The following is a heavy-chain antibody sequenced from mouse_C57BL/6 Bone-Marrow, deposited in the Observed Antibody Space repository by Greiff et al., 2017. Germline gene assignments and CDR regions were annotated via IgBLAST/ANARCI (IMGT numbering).Heavy chain of an antibody. J-gene: IGHJ3*01. CDR1: GFTFSSYG. CDR2: ISSGGSYT. CDR3: ARQYYGSGTWFAY. V-gene: IGHV5-6*01. Sequence: EVQRVESGGDLVKPGGSLKLSCAASGFTFSSYGMSWVRPTPDKRLEWVATISSGGSYTYYPDSVKGRFTISRDNAKNTLYLQMSSLKSEDTAMYYCARQYYGSGTWFAYWGQGTLVTVSA. D-gene: IGHD1-1*01.